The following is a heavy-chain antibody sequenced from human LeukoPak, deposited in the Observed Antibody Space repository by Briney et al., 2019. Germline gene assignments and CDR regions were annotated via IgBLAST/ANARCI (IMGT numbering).Heavy chain of an antibody. J-gene: IGHJ4*02. CDR2: IFYSGST. V-gene: IGHV4-4*02. D-gene: IGHD3-9*01. CDR3: ASGGLVSRYLDH. CDR1: GSSISSSTR. Sequence: SETLSLTCAVSGSSISSSTRWTWVRQHPGKGLEWIGEIFYSGSTNSNPSLKSRLTMSVDESKHEFSLKLTSVTAADTAVYYCASGGLVSRYLDHWGQGTLVTVSP.